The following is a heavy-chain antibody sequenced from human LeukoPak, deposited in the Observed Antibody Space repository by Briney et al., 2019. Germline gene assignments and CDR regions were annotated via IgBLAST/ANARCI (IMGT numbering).Heavy chain of an antibody. Sequence: SETLSLTCTVSGGSISSYYWGWIRQPPGKGLEWIGYIYYSGSTNYNPSLKSRVTISVDTSKNQFSLKLSSVTAADTAVYYCARGLYYYDSSGYRYWGQGTLVTVSS. CDR1: GGSISSYY. CDR2: IYYSGST. J-gene: IGHJ4*02. D-gene: IGHD3-22*01. CDR3: ARGLYYYDSSGYRY. V-gene: IGHV4-59*01.